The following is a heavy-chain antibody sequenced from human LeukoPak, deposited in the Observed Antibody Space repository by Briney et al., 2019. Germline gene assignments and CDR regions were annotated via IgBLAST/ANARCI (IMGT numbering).Heavy chain of an antibody. Sequence: SETLSLTCAVYGGSFSGYYWSWIRQPPGKGLEWIGEINHSGSTNYNPSLKSRVTISVDTSKNQFSLKLSSVTAADTAVYYCVRDRGLGRGFDPWGQGTLVTVSS. CDR1: GGSFSGYY. CDR3: VRDRGLGRGFDP. D-gene: IGHD3-10*01. J-gene: IGHJ5*02. V-gene: IGHV4-34*01. CDR2: INHSGST.